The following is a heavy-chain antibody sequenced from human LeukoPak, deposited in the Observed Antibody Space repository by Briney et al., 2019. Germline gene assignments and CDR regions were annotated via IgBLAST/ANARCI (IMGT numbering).Heavy chain of an antibody. Sequence: SVKVSCKASGGTFSSYAISWVRQAPGQGLEWMGGIIPIFGTANYAQKFQGRVTITADESTSTAYMELSSLRSEDTAVYYCARINGYSSGWSADPDFDYWGQGTLVTVSS. CDR1: GGTFSSYA. CDR3: ARINGYSSGWSADPDFDY. CDR2: IIPIFGTA. J-gene: IGHJ4*02. V-gene: IGHV1-69*13. D-gene: IGHD6-19*01.